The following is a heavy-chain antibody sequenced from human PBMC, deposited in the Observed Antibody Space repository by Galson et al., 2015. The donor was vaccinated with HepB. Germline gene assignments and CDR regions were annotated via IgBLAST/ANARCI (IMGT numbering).Heavy chain of an antibody. V-gene: IGHV3-7*01. CDR1: GFTFSSYA. J-gene: IGHJ3*02. Sequence: SLRLSCAASGFTFSSYAMSWVRQAPGKGLEWVANIKEDGSAEQYVDSVKGRFTISRDNAKNSMYLQMNSLRADDTAVYHCARIIAPDAFDIWGQGTMVTVSS. CDR2: IKEDGSAE. CDR3: ARIIAPDAFDI. D-gene: IGHD6-13*01.